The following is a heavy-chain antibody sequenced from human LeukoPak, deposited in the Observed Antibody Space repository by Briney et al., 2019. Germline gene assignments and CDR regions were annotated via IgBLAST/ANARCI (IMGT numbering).Heavy chain of an antibody. CDR2: IGGSGTST. V-gene: IGHV3-23*01. D-gene: IGHD6-19*01. CDR3: AKGQQWLVRGNYFDY. Sequence: PGGSLRLSCAASGFTFSSCAMSWVRQAPGKGLEWVSGIGGSGTSTYYADSVKGRFTISRDNSKNTLYLQMNSLRAEDTAVYYCAKGQQWLVRGNYFDYWGQGTLVTVSS. CDR1: GFTFSSCA. J-gene: IGHJ4*02.